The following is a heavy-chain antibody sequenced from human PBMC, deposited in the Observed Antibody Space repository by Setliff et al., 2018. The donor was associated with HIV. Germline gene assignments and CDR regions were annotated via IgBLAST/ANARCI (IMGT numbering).Heavy chain of an antibody. CDR1: RDSINGHW. V-gene: IGHV4-59*11. Sequence: SETLSLTCTVSRDSINGHWWSWIRQPPGKGLEWTGSIHYSGITHYNPSLKSRPTMSVDTSKNQVSLKLTSVTAADTAVYYCARYKCINFACVGFDIWGQGTVVTVS. D-gene: IGHD3-9*01. J-gene: IGHJ3*02. CDR2: IHYSGIT. CDR3: ARYKCINFACVGFDI.